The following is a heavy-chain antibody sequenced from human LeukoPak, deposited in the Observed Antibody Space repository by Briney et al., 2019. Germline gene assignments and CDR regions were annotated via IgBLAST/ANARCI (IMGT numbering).Heavy chain of an antibody. CDR3: ARRRDYYDSSGYYYVKGIDY. V-gene: IGHV3-48*04. CDR1: GFTFSSYS. D-gene: IGHD3-22*01. Sequence: GGSLRLSCAASGFTFSSYSMNWVRQAPGKGLEWVSYISSSSSTIYYADSVKGRFTISRDNAKNSLYLQMNSLRAEDTAVYYCARRRDYYDSSGYYYVKGIDYWGQGTLVTVSS. CDR2: ISSSSSTI. J-gene: IGHJ4*02.